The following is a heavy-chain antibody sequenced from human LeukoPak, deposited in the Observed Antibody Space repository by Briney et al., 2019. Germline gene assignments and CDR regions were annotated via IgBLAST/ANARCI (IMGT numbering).Heavy chain of an antibody. V-gene: IGHV4-59*01. CDR1: GGSISSYY. CDR2: IYYSGST. D-gene: IGHD6-13*01. Sequence: PSEALSLTCTVSGGSISSYYWSWIRQPPGKGLEWIGYIYYSGSTNYNPSLKSRVTISVDTSKNQFSLKLSSVTAADTAVYYCARCTAAGTTGIDYWGQGTLVTVSS. CDR3: ARCTAAGTTGIDY. J-gene: IGHJ4*02.